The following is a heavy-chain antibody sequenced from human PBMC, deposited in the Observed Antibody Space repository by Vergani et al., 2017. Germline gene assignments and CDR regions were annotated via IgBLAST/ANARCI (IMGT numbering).Heavy chain of an antibody. CDR1: GGTFSSYA. J-gene: IGHJ4*02. V-gene: IGHV1-18*01. D-gene: IGHD1-26*01. CDR3: ARDRGNSGDYNFDY. Sequence: QVQLVQSGAEVKKPGSSVKVSCKASGGTFSSYAISWVRQAPGQGLEWMGWISAYNGNTNYAQKLQGRVTLTRDTATDTAYMEMGSLRSDDTAVYYCARDRGNSGDYNFDYGGQGTLVTVSS. CDR2: ISAYNGNT.